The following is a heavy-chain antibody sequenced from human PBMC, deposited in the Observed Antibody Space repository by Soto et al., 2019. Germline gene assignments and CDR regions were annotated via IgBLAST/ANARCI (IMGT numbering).Heavy chain of an antibody. Sequence: QVQLQESGPGLVKPSETLSLTCTVSGGSINNYYWSWIRQSPGKGLEWIGFISYSGSATYNPSLKSRVTISVDTSKNQFSLNLSSVTAADTAVYYCARYSGTYYVYCGQGTLVTVSS. CDR3: ARYSGTYYVY. D-gene: IGHD1-26*01. CDR2: ISYSGSA. CDR1: GGSINNYY. V-gene: IGHV4-59*01. J-gene: IGHJ4*02.